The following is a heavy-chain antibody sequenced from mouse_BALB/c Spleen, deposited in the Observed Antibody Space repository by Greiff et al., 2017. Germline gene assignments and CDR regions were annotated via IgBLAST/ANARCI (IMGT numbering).Heavy chain of an antibody. D-gene: IGHD1-1*01. CDR1: GFSLTGYG. J-gene: IGHJ4*01. Sequence: VKLQESGPGLVAPSQSLSITCTVSGFSLTGYGVNWVRQPPGKGLEWLGMIWGDGSTDYNSALKSRLSISKDNSKSQVFLKMNSLQTDDTARYYCARVDYYGSSYYAMDYWGQGTSVTVSS. CDR2: IWGDGST. V-gene: IGHV2-6-7*01. CDR3: ARVDYYGSSYYAMDY.